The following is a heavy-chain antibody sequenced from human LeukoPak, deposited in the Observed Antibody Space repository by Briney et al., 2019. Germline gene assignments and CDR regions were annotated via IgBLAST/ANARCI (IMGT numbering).Heavy chain of an antibody. Sequence: GRSLRLSCAASGFTFSSYAMHWVRQAPGKGLEWVAVIPYDGSNKYYADSVKGRFTISRDNSKNTLYLQMNSLRADDTALYYCARSRGGFFDYWGQGTLVTVSS. D-gene: IGHD3-10*01. J-gene: IGHJ4*02. CDR3: ARSRGGFFDY. CDR2: IPYDGSNK. V-gene: IGHV3-30-3*01. CDR1: GFTFSSYA.